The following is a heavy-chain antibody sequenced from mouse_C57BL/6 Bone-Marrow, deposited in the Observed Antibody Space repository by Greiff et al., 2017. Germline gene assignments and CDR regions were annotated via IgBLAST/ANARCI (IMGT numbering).Heavy chain of an antibody. Sequence: QVQLQQPGAELVRPGSSVKLSCKASGYTFTSYWMAWVKQRPGQGLEWIGNIYPSDSETHYNQKFKDKATLTVDKSSSTAYMQLSSLTSEDSAVYYCARNYYGSRGIAYWGQGTLVTVSA. J-gene: IGHJ3*01. CDR2: IYPSDSET. CDR1: GYTFTSYW. D-gene: IGHD1-1*01. V-gene: IGHV1-61*01. CDR3: ARNYYGSRGIAY.